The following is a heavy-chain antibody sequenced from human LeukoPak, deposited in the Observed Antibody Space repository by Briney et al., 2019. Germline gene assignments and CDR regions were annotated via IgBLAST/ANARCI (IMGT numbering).Heavy chain of an antibody. CDR3: ARDGVFSGAYALGY. J-gene: IGHJ4*02. Sequence: GASVKVSCKASGYTFINYNINWVRQAPGQGLEWMGWISTYNGDTNSAQRLQGRVTMTTDTSTSTAYMELRSLRSDDAAVYYCARDGVFSGAYALGYWGQGTLVTVSS. D-gene: IGHD3-16*01. CDR1: GYTFINYN. V-gene: IGHV1-18*01. CDR2: ISTYNGDT.